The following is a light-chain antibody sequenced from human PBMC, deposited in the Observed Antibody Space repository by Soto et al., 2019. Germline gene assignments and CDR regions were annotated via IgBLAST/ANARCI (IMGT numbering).Light chain of an antibody. CDR3: QQYNNWPPYT. J-gene: IGKJ2*01. V-gene: IGKV3-15*01. CDR1: QSVGGN. CDR2: AAS. Sequence: ETVMTQSPATLSVSPGERAILSCRASQSVGGNLAWYQQKPGQAPRLLIYAASSRAAGIPPRFSGSGSGTEFTLTISSLQSEDFAVYYCQQYNNWPPYTFGQGTKLEIK.